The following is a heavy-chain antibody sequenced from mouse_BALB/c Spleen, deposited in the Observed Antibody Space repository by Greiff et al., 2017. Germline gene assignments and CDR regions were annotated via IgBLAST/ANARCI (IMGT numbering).Heavy chain of an antibody. CDR3: AREETTVVAPRAMDY. J-gene: IGHJ4*01. D-gene: IGHD1-1*01. CDR1: GFTFSDYY. Sequence: EVQRVESGGGLVKPGGSLKLSCAASGFTFSDYYMYWVRQTPEKRLEWVATISDGGSYTYYPDSVKGRFTISRDNAKNNLYLQMSSLKSEDTAMYYCAREETTVVAPRAMDYWGQGTSVTVSS. V-gene: IGHV5-4*02. CDR2: ISDGGSYT.